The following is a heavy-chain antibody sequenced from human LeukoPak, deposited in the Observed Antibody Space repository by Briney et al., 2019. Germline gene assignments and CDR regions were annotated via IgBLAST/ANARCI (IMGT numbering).Heavy chain of an antibody. CDR2: IYGSGST. Sequence: PSQTLSLTCTVSGGSISSGGYYWSWIRQHPGKGLEWIGYIYGSGSTYHNPSLKSRVTISVDTSKNQFSLKLSSVTAADTAVYYCARASRGGLTTNWGQGTMVTVSS. CDR3: ARASRGGLTTN. CDR1: GGSISSGGYY. J-gene: IGHJ3*01. V-gene: IGHV4-31*03. D-gene: IGHD2/OR15-2a*01.